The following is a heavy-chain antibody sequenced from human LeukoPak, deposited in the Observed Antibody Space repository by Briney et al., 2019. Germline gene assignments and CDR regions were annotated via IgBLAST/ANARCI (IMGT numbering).Heavy chain of an antibody. V-gene: IGHV1-18*04. Sequence: ASVSVSCKASGYTFTSHGNSWVRQAPGQGIALMGGISTNSGHTSYTQQLQGRVTLTTATAKTTAYMEVRSMRSDDTAVDYCARGRDSYAAGSYLDYWGQGTLVTASS. J-gene: IGHJ4*02. CDR3: ARGRDSYAAGSYLDY. CDR1: GYTFTSHG. D-gene: IGHD3-10*01. CDR2: ISTNSGHT.